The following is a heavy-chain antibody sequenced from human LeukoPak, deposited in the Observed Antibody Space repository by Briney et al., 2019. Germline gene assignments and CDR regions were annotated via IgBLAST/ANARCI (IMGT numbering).Heavy chain of an antibody. CDR1: GGSISSYY. CDR2: IYYSGTT. CDR3: ARGAVTPDY. J-gene: IGHJ4*02. V-gene: IGHV4-59*01. D-gene: IGHD4-17*01. Sequence: SEALSLTCTVSGGSISSYYWSWIRQPPGKGLEWIGYIYYSGTTNYNPSLKSRVTISVDTSKNQFSLNLRSVTAADTAVYFCARGAVTPDYWGQGTLVTVSS.